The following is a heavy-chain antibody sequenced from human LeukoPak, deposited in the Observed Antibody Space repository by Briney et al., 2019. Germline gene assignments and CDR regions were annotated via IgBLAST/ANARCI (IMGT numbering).Heavy chain of an antibody. J-gene: IGHJ6*02. Sequence: GGSLRLSCAASRFTFSAYAMHWVRQAPGKGLVWVAITSYDGSNKYYADSVKGRFTISRDNSKNTLYLQMNSLRAEDTAVYYCARDRSSSFSDNYYGMDVWGQGTTVTVSS. D-gene: IGHD6-6*01. CDR2: TSYDGSNK. CDR3: ARDRSSSFSDNYYGMDV. V-gene: IGHV3-30-3*01. CDR1: RFTFSAYA.